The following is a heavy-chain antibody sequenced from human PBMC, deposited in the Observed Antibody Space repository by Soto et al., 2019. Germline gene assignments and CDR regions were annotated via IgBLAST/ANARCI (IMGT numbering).Heavy chain of an antibody. J-gene: IGHJ4*02. CDR3: ANYDFWSGYVFY. V-gene: IGHV4-61*01. Sequence: PSETLSLTCTVSGGSVSSGSYYWSWIRQPPGKGLEWIGYIYYSGSTNYNPSLKSRVTISVDTSKNQFSLKLSSVTAADTAVYYCANYDFWSGYVFYWGQGTLVTVSS. CDR2: IYYSGST. D-gene: IGHD3-3*01. CDR1: GGSVSSGSYY.